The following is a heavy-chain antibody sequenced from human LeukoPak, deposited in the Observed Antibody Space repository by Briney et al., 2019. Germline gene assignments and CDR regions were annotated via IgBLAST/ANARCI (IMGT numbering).Heavy chain of an antibody. CDR2: IKQDGSEK. J-gene: IGHJ4*02. D-gene: IGHD2-8*02. V-gene: IGHV3-7*01. CDR3: ARVLRGGFDY. CDR1: GFRFSSYW. Sequence: TGGSLRLSCAASGFRFSSYWMSWVRQAPGKGLEWVANIKQDGSEKSYVDSVKGRLTISRDNAKNALYLQMNSLRAEDTAVHYCARVLRGGFDYWGQGTLVTVSS.